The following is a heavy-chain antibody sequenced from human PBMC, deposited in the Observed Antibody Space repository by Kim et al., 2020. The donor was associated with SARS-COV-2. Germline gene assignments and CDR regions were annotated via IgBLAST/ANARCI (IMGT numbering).Heavy chain of an antibody. CDR1: GYTFTGYY. D-gene: IGHD2-2*01. Sequence: ASVKVSCKASGYTFTGYYMHWVRQAPGQGLEWMGWINPNSGGTNYAQKFQGWVTMTRDTSISTAYMELSRLRSDDTAVYYCARDFVVPAAMSYYGMDVWGQGTTVTVSS. CDR3: ARDFVVPAAMSYYGMDV. J-gene: IGHJ6*02. V-gene: IGHV1-2*04. CDR2: INPNSGGT.